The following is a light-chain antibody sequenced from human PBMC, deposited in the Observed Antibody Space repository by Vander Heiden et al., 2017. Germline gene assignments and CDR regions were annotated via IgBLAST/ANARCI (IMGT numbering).Light chain of an antibody. V-gene: IGLV2-11*01. J-gene: IGLJ1*01. CDR2: DVA. CDR3: CSYAGSYVYV. CDR1: SSDVGGYNY. Sequence: QSALTQPRSVSGSPGQSVTISCTGTSSDVGGYNYVSWYQQHPGKAPKLVIYDVAQRPSGVPDRFSGSKSGNTASLTISGLQAEDEADYYCCSYAGSYVYVFGTGTTVTVL.